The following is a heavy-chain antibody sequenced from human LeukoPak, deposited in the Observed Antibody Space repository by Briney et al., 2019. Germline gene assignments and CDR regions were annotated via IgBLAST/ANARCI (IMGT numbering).Heavy chain of an antibody. V-gene: IGHV3-7*03. D-gene: IGHD4-23*01. CDR2: IKQDGSEK. J-gene: IGHJ5*02. CDR3: ARSPVYGGNSWGGNWFDP. CDR1: GFTFSSRDW. Sequence: GGSLRLSCVASGFTFSSRDWMTWVRPAPGKGLEWVANIKQDGSEKNYVDSVKGRFTISRDNAKNSLYLQMNSLRAEDTALYYCARSPVYGGNSWGGNWFDPWGQGTLVTVSS.